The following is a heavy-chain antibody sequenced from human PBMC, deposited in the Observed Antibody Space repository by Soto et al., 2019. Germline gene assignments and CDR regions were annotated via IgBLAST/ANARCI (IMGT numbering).Heavy chain of an antibody. J-gene: IGHJ4*02. CDR3: AGLGYYDSSGYSRPLDY. V-gene: IGHV1-69*12. D-gene: IGHD3-22*01. CDR2: IIPIFGTA. CDR1: GGTFSSYA. Sequence: QVQLVQSGAAVKKPGSSVKVSCKASGGTFSSYAISWVRQTPGQGLEWMGGIIPIFGTANYAQKFQGRVTITADESTSTAYMELSSLRSEDTAVYYCAGLGYYDSSGYSRPLDYWGQGTLVTVSS.